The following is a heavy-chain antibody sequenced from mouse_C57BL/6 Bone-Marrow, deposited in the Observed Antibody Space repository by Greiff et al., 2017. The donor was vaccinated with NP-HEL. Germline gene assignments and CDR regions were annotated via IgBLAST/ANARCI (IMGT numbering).Heavy chain of an antibody. CDR1: GYAFTNYL. V-gene: IGHV1-54*01. CDR3: ARGKLGPYWYFDV. D-gene: IGHD4-1*01. Sequence: QVQLKESGAELVRPGTSVKVSCKASGYAFTNYLIEWVKQRPGQGLEWIGVINPGSGGTNYNEKFKGKATLTADKSSSTAYMQLSSLTSEDSAVYFCARGKLGPYWYFDVWGTGTTVTVSS. J-gene: IGHJ1*03. CDR2: INPGSGGT.